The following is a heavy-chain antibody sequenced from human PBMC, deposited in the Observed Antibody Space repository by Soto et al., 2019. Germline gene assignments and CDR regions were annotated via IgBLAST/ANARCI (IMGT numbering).Heavy chain of an antibody. CDR1: GFTFSRYA. J-gene: IGHJ4*02. D-gene: IGHD4-17*01. CDR3: AITGRDYTDSHNDY. V-gene: IGHV3-30*03. Sequence: QVQLVDSGGGVVQPGGSLRLSCVVSGFTFSRYAMHWVRQAPGKGLEWVALISYDGTTKYYTDSVKGRFTISRDNSKNTLYLHMVSLIPEATAVYYCAITGRDYTDSHNDYWGQGTRVTVSS. CDR2: ISYDGTTK.